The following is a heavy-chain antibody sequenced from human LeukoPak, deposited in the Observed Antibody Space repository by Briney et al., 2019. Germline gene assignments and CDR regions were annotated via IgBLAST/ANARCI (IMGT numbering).Heavy chain of an antibody. Sequence: GGSLRLSCAASGFTFSIYAMSWVRQAPGKGLEWVSSISGTSGNTYYADSVKGRFAISRDNSKDTLYLQMNSLRAEDTAIYYCAKFRADSSGWLFDYWGQGTLVTVSS. J-gene: IGHJ4*02. V-gene: IGHV3-23*01. CDR3: AKFRADSSGWLFDY. CDR2: ISGTSGNT. CDR1: GFTFSIYA. D-gene: IGHD6-19*01.